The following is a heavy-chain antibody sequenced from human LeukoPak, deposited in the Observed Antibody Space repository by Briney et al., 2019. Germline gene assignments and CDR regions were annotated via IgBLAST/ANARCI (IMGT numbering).Heavy chain of an antibody. CDR2: IHSDGSST. CDR1: GFTFSNFW. D-gene: IGHD3-3*01. Sequence: PGGSLRLSCAASGFTFSNFWMHWVRQAPGKGLVWVSRIHSDGSSTSYADSVKGRYTISRDNAKNTLYLQMNSLRAEDTAVYYCASGQLWSAHYYDYWGQGTLVTVSS. V-gene: IGHV3-74*01. CDR3: ASGQLWSAHYYDY. J-gene: IGHJ4*01.